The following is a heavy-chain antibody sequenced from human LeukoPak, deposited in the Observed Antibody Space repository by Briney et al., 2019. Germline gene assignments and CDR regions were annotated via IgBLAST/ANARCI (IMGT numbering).Heavy chain of an antibody. Sequence: GGSLRLSCAASGFTFSTYSMNWVRQAPGKGLEWVSYISSSSSTIYYADSVEGRFTISRDNAKNSLYLQMNSLRAEDTAVYYCARGSTYYDSSGQVPFDYWGQGTLVTVSS. D-gene: IGHD3-22*01. J-gene: IGHJ4*02. V-gene: IGHV3-48*01. CDR1: GFTFSTYS. CDR3: ARGSTYYDSSGQVPFDY. CDR2: ISSSSSTI.